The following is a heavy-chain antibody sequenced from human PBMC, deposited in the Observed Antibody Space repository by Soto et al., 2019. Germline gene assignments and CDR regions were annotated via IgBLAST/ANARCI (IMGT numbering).Heavy chain of an antibody. CDR2: IIAILDIA. V-gene: IGHV1-69*08. Sequence: QVQLVQSGAEVKKPGSSVKVSCKASGGTFSNYTITWVRQPPGQGLEWMGRIIAILDIANYAKKFQGRVTITADKSTSTAYMELSSLRSEDTAVYYCARDVGLGPVTVSTHVDYWGQGTLVIVSS. CDR3: ARDVGLGPVTVSTHVDY. J-gene: IGHJ4*02. D-gene: IGHD4-17*01. CDR1: GGTFSNYT.